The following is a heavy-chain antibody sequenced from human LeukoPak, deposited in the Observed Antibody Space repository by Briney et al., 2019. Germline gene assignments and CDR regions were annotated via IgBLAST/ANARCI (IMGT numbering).Heavy chain of an antibody. CDR1: GYTFTSYG. CDR2: ISAYNGNT. Sequence: SVKVSCKASGYTFTSYGISWVRQAPGQGLEWMGWISAYNGNTNYAQKLQGRVTMTTDTSTSTAYMELRSLRSDDTAVYYCARDQGISIVEYYYYMDVWGKGTTVTVSS. V-gene: IGHV1-18*01. CDR3: ARDQGISIVEYYYYMDV. D-gene: IGHD3-22*01. J-gene: IGHJ6*03.